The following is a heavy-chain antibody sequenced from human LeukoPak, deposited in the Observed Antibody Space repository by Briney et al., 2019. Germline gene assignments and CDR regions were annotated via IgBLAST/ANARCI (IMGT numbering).Heavy chain of an antibody. Sequence: SETLSLTCTVSGDSISGHYWSWIRQPPGTGLEWIGYFYYSGSTDYNPSLKSRVTISVDTSKNQFSLKLSSVTAADTAVYYCARTYHYGSGSYFLFDFWGQGTLVTVSS. V-gene: IGHV4-59*11. CDR3: ARTYHYGSGSYFLFDF. D-gene: IGHD3-10*01. CDR1: GDSISGHY. CDR2: FYYSGST. J-gene: IGHJ4*02.